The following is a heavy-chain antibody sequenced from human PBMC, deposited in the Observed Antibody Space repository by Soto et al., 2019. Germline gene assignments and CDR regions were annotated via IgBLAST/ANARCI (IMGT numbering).Heavy chain of an antibody. J-gene: IGHJ4*02. CDR1: GDTFSSYA. CDR3: ARNLLAVAYMSGD. V-gene: IGHV1-69*01. Sequence: QVQLVQSGAEVKKPGSSVKVSCKTSGDTFSSYAISWVRQAPGQGLEWVGGIIPLFRTTDYAQKFQGRVTITADESTNTAYMELSSLRSEDTAVYYCARNLLAVAYMSGDWGQGTLVTVSS. CDR2: IIPLFRTT. D-gene: IGHD6-19*01.